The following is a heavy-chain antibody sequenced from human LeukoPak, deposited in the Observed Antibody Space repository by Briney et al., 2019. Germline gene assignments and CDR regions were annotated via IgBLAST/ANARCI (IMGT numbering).Heavy chain of an antibody. Sequence: SQTLSLTRAVSGGSISSGGYSWSWIRQPPGKGLEWIGYIYHSGSTHYNPSLKSRVTISVDRSKNQFSLKLSSVTAADTAVYYCARGGCSGGSCPYFDYWGQGTLVTVSS. CDR2: IYHSGST. V-gene: IGHV4-30-2*01. CDR1: GGSISSGGYS. J-gene: IGHJ4*02. CDR3: ARGGCSGGSCPYFDY. D-gene: IGHD2-15*01.